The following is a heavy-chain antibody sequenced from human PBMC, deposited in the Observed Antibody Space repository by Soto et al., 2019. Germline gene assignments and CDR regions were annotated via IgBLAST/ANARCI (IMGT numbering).Heavy chain of an antibody. CDR2: ISNDGNRK. Sequence: LRLSCAASGFSFSSYGMHWVRQAPGRGLEWVTVISNDGNRKYYGESVKGRFSVSRDNDKDTLYLQMNGLRPEDTGVYYCAKDRRQLSALDMWGQGTTVTVSS. J-gene: IGHJ3*02. D-gene: IGHD6-6*01. CDR3: AKDRRQLSALDM. V-gene: IGHV3-30*18. CDR1: GFSFSSYG.